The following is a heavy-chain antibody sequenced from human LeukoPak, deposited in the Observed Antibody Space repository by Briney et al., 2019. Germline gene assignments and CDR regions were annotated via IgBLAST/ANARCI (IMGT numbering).Heavy chain of an antibody. D-gene: IGHD5-24*01. J-gene: IGHJ3*02. CDR2: IYYSGST. Sequence: SETLSLTCTVSGGSISSYYWSWIRQPPGKGLEWIGYIYYSGSTNYNPSLKSRVTISVDTSKNQFSLKLSSVTAADTAVYYCARDRDSYNFDAFDIWGQGTMVTVSS. CDR3: ARDRDSYNFDAFDI. V-gene: IGHV4-59*01. CDR1: GGSISSYY.